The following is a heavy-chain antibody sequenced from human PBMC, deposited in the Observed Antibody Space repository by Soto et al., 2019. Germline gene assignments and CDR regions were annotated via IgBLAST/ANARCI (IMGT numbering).Heavy chain of an antibody. Sequence: QVQLVEAGGGVVQPGRSLRLSCAASGFTFSSYGMHWVRQAPGKGLGWVAVISYDGSNKYYADSVKGRFTISRDNSKNTLYLQMNSLRAEDTAVYYCAKDRESRYFDYWGQGTLVTVSS. CDR2: ISYDGSNK. V-gene: IGHV3-30*18. CDR3: AKDRESRYFDY. J-gene: IGHJ4*02. CDR1: GFTFSSYG.